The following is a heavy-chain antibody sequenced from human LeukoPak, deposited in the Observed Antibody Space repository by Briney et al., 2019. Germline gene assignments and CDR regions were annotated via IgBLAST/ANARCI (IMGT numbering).Heavy chain of an antibody. J-gene: IGHJ4*02. CDR2: IKQDGSEK. Sequence: GGSLRLSCAASGFTFSSYWMTWVRQAPGKGLEWVANIKQDGSEKYYVDSVKGRFTISRDNAKNSLYLQMNSLRAEDTAVYYCARAPPGYSSSWSFDYWGQGTLVTVSS. CDR3: ARAPPGYSSSWSFDY. D-gene: IGHD6-13*01. CDR1: GFTFSSYW. V-gene: IGHV3-7*01.